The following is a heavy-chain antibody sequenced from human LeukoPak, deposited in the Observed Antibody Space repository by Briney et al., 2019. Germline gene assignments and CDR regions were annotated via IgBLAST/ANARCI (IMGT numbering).Heavy chain of an antibody. CDR1: GYTFTSYD. V-gene: IGHV1-8*01. J-gene: IGHJ4*02. CDR3: ARSLDYGGNHFDY. D-gene: IGHD4-23*01. CDR2: MNPNSGNT. Sequence: ASVKVSCEASGYTFTSYDINWVRQATGQGLEWMGWMNPNSGNTGYAQKFQGRVTMTRNTSISTAYMELSSLRSEDTAVYYCARSLDYGGNHFDYWGQGTLVTVSS.